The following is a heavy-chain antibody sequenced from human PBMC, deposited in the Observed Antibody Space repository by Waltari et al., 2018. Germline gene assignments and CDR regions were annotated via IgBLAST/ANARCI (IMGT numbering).Heavy chain of an antibody. J-gene: IGHJ6*02. CDR3: ARDYSGYDNYYYYGMDV. CDR1: GYTFTSYA. Sequence: QVQLVQSGAEVKKPGASVKVSCKASGYTFTSYAMHWVRQAPGQRLEGMGWINAGNGNTKYSQKFQGRVTITRDTSASTAYMELSSLRSEDTAVYYCARDYSGYDNYYYYGMDVWGQGTTVTVSS. CDR2: INAGNGNT. V-gene: IGHV1-3*01. D-gene: IGHD5-12*01.